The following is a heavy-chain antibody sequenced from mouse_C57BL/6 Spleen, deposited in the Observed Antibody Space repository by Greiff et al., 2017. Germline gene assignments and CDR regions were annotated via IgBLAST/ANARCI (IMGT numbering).Heavy chain of an antibody. CDR1: GYAFSSYW. CDR3: ARKGSHWYFEG. J-gene: IGHJ1*03. V-gene: IGHV1-80*01. CDR2: IYPGDGDT. D-gene: IGHD1-1*02. Sequence: QVQLQQSGAELVKPGASVKISCKASGYAFSSYWMNWVKQRPGKGLEWIGQIYPGDGDTNYNGKFKGKATLTADKSSSTACMQRSSLTSEDSAVYVCARKGSHWYFEGWGTGTTVTVSS.